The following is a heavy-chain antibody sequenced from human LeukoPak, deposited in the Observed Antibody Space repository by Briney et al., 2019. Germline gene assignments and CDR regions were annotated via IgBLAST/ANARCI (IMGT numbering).Heavy chain of an antibody. V-gene: IGHV3-21*01. D-gene: IGHD3-22*01. Sequence: GGSLRLSCAASGFTFSSYSMNWVRQPPGKGLEWVSSISSSSSNIYYADSVKGRFTISRDNAKNSLYLQMNSLRAEDTAVYYCAREMGSSYYDSSGYYGFFDYWGQGTLVTVSS. CDR2: ISSSSSNI. J-gene: IGHJ4*02. CDR3: AREMGSSYYDSSGYYGFFDY. CDR1: GFTFSSYS.